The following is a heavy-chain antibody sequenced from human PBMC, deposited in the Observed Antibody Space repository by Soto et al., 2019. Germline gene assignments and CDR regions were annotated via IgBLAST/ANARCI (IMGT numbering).Heavy chain of an antibody. D-gene: IGHD3-22*01. CDR1: GFTFSSYW. Sequence: HPGGSLILSCAASGFTFSSYWMSWVRQAPGKGLEWVANIKQEGSEKYYVDSVKGRFTISRDNAKNSLYLQMNSLRAEDTAVYYCARHFDYYYDSSGYYTYFDSWGQGTLVTVSS. CDR2: IKQEGSEK. J-gene: IGHJ4*02. V-gene: IGHV3-7*03. CDR3: ARHFDYYYDSSGYYTYFDS.